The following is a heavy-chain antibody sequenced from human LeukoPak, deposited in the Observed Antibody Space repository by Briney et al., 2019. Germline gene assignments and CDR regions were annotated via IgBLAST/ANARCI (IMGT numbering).Heavy chain of an antibody. CDR3: AKCPYDSGGWAPFFDY. CDR1: GFTFSSYA. J-gene: IGHJ4*02. V-gene: IGHV3-23*01. Sequence: PGGSLRLSCAASGFTFSSYAMSWVRQAPGKGLEWVSAISGSGGSTYYADSVKGRFTISRDNSKNTLYLQMNSLRAEDTAVYYCAKCPYDSGGWAPFFDYWGQGTLVTVSS. CDR2: ISGSGGST. D-gene: IGHD3-22*01.